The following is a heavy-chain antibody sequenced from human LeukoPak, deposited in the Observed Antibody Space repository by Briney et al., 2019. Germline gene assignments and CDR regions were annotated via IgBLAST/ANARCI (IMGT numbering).Heavy chain of an antibody. Sequence: SVKVSCKASGGTFSSYAISWVRQAPGQGLEWMGRIIPIFGTANYAQKLQGRVTITADKSTSTAYMELSSLRSEDTAVYYCARDLAYCGGDCYPGGDYWGQGTLVTVSS. D-gene: IGHD2-21*02. V-gene: IGHV1-69*06. CDR3: ARDLAYCGGDCYPGGDY. J-gene: IGHJ4*02. CDR2: IIPIFGTA. CDR1: GGTFSSYA.